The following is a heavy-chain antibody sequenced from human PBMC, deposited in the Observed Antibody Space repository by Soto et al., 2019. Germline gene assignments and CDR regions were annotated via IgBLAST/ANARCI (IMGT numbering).Heavy chain of an antibody. Sequence: ASVKVSCKVSGYTLTELSMHWVRQAPGEGLEWMGGFDPEDGETIYAQKFQGRVTMTEDTSTDTAYMELSSLRSEDTAVYCCATESGSSFYYYGMDVWGQGTTVTVSS. CDR3: ATESGSSFYYYGMDV. D-gene: IGHD2-15*01. CDR2: FDPEDGET. CDR1: GYTLTELS. V-gene: IGHV1-24*01. J-gene: IGHJ6*02.